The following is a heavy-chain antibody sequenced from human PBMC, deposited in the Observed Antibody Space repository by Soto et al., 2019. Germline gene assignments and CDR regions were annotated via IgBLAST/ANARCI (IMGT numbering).Heavy chain of an antibody. CDR2: INHSGST. D-gene: IGHD3-3*01. Sequence: SETLSLTCAVYGGSFSGYYWSWIRQPPGKGLEWIGEINHSGSTNYNPSLKSRVTISVDMSKNQFSLKLSSVTAADTAVYYCARVRITSCGVVMNYYYYYGMDVWGQGATVT. CDR3: ARVRITSCGVVMNYYYYYGMDV. J-gene: IGHJ6*02. V-gene: IGHV4-34*01. CDR1: GGSFSGYY.